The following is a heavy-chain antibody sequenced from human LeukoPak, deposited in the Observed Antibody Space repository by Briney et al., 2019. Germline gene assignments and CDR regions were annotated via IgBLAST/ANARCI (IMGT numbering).Heavy chain of an antibody. D-gene: IGHD4/OR15-4a*01. J-gene: IGHJ4*02. Sequence: GGSLRPSCAASGFTFSSYGMHWVRQAPGKGLEWVEVISYDGSNKYYADSVKGRFTISRDNSKNTLYLQMNSLRAEDTAVYYCAKVRDLTYYFDYWGQGTLVTVSS. CDR1: GFTFSSYG. CDR2: ISYDGSNK. CDR3: AKVRDLTYYFDY. V-gene: IGHV3-30*18.